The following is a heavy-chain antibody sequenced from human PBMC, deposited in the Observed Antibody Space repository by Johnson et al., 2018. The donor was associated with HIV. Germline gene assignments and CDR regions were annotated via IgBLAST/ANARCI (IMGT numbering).Heavy chain of an antibody. J-gene: IGHJ3*02. Sequence: EVQLVESGGGLVQPGRSLRLSCAASGFTFDDYAMNWVGQAPGKGLEWVSGIIWNSGSIGYADSVKGQFTISRDNAKKSLYLQMNSLRAEDTALYYCTRDTFAHRATVTESAFDIWGQGTMVTVSS. D-gene: IGHD4-11*01. CDR3: TRDTFAHRATVTESAFDI. V-gene: IGHV3-9*01. CDR1: GFTFDDYA. CDR2: IIWNSGSI.